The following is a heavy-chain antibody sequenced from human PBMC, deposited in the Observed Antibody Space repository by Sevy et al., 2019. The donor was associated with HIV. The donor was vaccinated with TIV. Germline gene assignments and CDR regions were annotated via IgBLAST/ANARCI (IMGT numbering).Heavy chain of an antibody. CDR2: ITISGDRK. Sequence: GGSLRLSCAVSGFTFTNAAMTWVRQAPGKGLEWVSGITISGDRKYYANSVRGRFTISRDNSKNTVYLQMNSLIDEDTAVYYCAKEIRPNDYWGQGTLVTVSS. CDR1: GFTFTNAA. V-gene: IGHV3-23*01. J-gene: IGHJ4*02. CDR3: AKEIRPNDY.